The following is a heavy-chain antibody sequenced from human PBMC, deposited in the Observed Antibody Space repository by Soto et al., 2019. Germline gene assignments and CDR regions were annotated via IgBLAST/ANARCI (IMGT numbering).Heavy chain of an antibody. CDR2: ISSSSYI. D-gene: IGHD3-22*01. CDR3: ARDTPYYYDSSGYRVYYFDY. CDR1: GFTFSSYS. Sequence: PGGSLRLSCAASGFTFSSYSMNWVRQAPGKGLEWVSSISSSSYIYYADSVKGRFTISRDNAKNSLYLQMNSLRAEDTAVYYCARDTPYYYDSSGYRVYYFDYWGQGTLVTVSS. J-gene: IGHJ4*02. V-gene: IGHV3-21*01.